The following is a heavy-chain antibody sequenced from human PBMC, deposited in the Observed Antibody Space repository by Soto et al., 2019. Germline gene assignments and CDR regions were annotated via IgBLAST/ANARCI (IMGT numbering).Heavy chain of an antibody. CDR1: GGSISSSSYY. CDR3: ARLEIAAAGYNWFDP. CDR2: IYYSGST. J-gene: IGHJ5*02. D-gene: IGHD6-13*01. Sequence: TSETLSLTCTVSGGSISSSSYYWGWIRQPPGKGLEWIGSIYYSGSTYYNPSLKSRVTISVDTSKNQFSLKLSSVTAADTAVYYCARLEIAAAGYNWFDPWGQGTLVTVSS. V-gene: IGHV4-39*01.